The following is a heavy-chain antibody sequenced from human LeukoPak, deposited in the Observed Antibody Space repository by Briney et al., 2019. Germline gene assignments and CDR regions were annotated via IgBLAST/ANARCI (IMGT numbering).Heavy chain of an antibody. CDR3: ARGEGYYDSSGPLKY. CDR2: IPYDGSNK. Sequence: GRSLRLSCAASGFTFSSYAMHWVRQAPGKGLEWVAVIPYDGSNKYYADSVKGRFTISRDNSKNTLYLQMNSLRAEDTAVYYCARGEGYYDSSGPLKYWGQGTLVTVSS. CDR1: GFTFSSYA. V-gene: IGHV3-30*04. J-gene: IGHJ4*02. D-gene: IGHD3-22*01.